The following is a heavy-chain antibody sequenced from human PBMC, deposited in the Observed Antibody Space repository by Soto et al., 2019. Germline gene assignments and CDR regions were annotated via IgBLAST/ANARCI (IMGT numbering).Heavy chain of an antibody. CDR3: ARSTGSDYVGFDP. J-gene: IGHJ5*02. CDR2: INAGNGNT. Sequence: QVQLVQSGAEVKKPGASVKVSCKASGYTFTSYAMHWVRQAPGQRLEWMGWINAGNGNTKYSQKFQGRVTITRDTPASTAYMELSSLRSEDTAVYYCARSTGSDYVGFDPWGQGTLVTVSS. CDR1: GYTFTSYA. V-gene: IGHV1-3*01. D-gene: IGHD1-26*01.